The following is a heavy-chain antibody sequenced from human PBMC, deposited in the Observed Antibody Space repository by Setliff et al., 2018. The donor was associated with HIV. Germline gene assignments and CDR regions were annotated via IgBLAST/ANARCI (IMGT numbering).Heavy chain of an antibody. CDR1: GFTFSSYS. CDR3: ARAGTSGWSYYYYYMDV. D-gene: IGHD6-19*01. Sequence: PGGSLRLSCAASGFTFSSYSMNWVRQAPGKGLEWVSSISSSSSYIYYADSVKGRFTISRDNAKNSLYLQMSSLRAEDTAVYYCARAGTSGWSYYYYYMDVWGKGTTVTVSS. V-gene: IGHV3-21*01. CDR2: ISSSSSYI. J-gene: IGHJ6*03.